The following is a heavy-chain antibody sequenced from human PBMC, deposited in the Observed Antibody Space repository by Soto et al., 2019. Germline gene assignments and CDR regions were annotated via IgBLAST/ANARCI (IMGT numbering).Heavy chain of an antibody. CDR3: TFTYYYDSSGYYSFDY. D-gene: IGHD3-22*01. Sequence: GSLRLSCAASGFTFSGSAMHWVRQASGKGLEWVGRIRSKANSYATAYAASVKGRFTISRDDSKNTAYLQMNSLKTEDTAVYYCTFTYYYDSSGYYSFDYWGQGTLVTVSS. CDR2: IRSKANSYAT. CDR1: GFTFSGSA. J-gene: IGHJ4*02. V-gene: IGHV3-73*01.